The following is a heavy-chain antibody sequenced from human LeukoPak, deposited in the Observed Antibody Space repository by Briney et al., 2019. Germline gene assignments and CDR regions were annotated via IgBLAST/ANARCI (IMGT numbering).Heavy chain of an antibody. Sequence: SETLSLTCAVYGGSFSGYYWSWIRQPPGKGLEWIGEINHSGSTNYNPSLKSRVTISVDTSKNQFSLKLSSVTAADTAVYYCARVGGGSRRSYYYYGMDVRGQGTTVTVSS. CDR3: ARVGGGSRRSYYYYGMDV. D-gene: IGHD2-15*01. V-gene: IGHV4-34*01. CDR1: GGSFSGYY. CDR2: INHSGST. J-gene: IGHJ6*02.